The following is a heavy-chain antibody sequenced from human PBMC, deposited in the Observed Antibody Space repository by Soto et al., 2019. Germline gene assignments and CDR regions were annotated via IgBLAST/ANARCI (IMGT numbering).Heavy chain of an antibody. CDR2: IYWDDDK. CDR1: GFSLSTSDLA. J-gene: IGHJ4*02. D-gene: IGHD5-18*01. CDR3: AHRGYRYAFDY. V-gene: IGHV2-5*02. Sequence: QITLKESGPTLVKPTQNLTLTCTVSGFSLSTSDLAVGWIRQPPGKALEWLALIYWDDDKRYSPSLKSRLTITKDTSKNQVVLTMTNMDPVDTGTYYCAHRGYRYAFDYWGQGTLVTVSS.